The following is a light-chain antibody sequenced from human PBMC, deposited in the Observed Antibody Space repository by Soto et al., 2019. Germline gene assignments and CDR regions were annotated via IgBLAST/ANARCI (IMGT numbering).Light chain of an antibody. CDR3: QSYDNSLGGYV. J-gene: IGLJ1*01. CDR2: DNN. Sequence: QSVLTQPPSVSGAPGQRGTIPCTGSSSNIGAGSDVHWYQQLPGKAPKVLMFDNNNRPSGVPDRFSGSKSGTSASLAITGLQSEDEADYYCQSYDNSLGGYVFGTGTKLTVL. V-gene: IGLV1-40*01. CDR1: SSNIGAGSD.